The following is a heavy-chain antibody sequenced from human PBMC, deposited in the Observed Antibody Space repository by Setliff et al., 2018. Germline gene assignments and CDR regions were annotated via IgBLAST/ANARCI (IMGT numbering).Heavy chain of an antibody. V-gene: IGHV3-30*01. J-gene: IGHJ4*02. Sequence: PGGSLRLSCAASGITFSSYAMHWVRQAPGKGLEWVAVISYDGINKYYADSVKGRFTISRDNSKNTLYLQMNSLRPEDTAVYYCAGDVGLGSGWSYFDYWGQGALVTVSS. CDR1: GITFSSYA. CDR2: ISYDGINK. CDR3: AGDVGLGSGWSYFDY. D-gene: IGHD6-19*01.